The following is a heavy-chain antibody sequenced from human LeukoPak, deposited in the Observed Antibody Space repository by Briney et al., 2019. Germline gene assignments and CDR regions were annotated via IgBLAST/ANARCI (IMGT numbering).Heavy chain of an antibody. CDR3: ARGQTTMTN. D-gene: IGHD4-17*01. Sequence: GGSLRLSCAASGFTFSSYWMSWVRQAPGKGLEWVANIKQDGSEKSYVDSVKGRFTISRDNTKNSLYLQMNSLKAEDTAVYYCARGQTTMTNWGQGTLVTVPS. V-gene: IGHV3-7*03. CDR1: GFTFSSYW. CDR2: IKQDGSEK. J-gene: IGHJ4*02.